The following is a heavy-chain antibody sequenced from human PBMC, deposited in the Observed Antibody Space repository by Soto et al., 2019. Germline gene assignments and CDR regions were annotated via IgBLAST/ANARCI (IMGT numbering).Heavy chain of an antibody. CDR3: ARQLAAAEMLYYYGMDV. V-gene: IGHV1-69*13. CDR1: GVTFSSYA. J-gene: IGHJ6*02. CDR2: IIPIFGTA. Sequence: SVKVSCKASGVTFSSYAISWVRQAPGQGLEWMGGIIPIFGTANYAQKFQGRVTITADESTSTAYMELSSLRSEDTAVYYCARQLAAAEMLYYYGMDVWGQGTTVTVSS. D-gene: IGHD6-13*01.